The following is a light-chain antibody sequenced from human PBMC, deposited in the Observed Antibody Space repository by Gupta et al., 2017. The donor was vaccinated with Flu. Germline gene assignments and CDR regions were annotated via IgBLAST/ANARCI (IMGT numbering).Light chain of an antibody. V-gene: IGKV3-11*01. CDR2: DAS. CDR3: QQRSNWPLT. Sequence: PAPLCLSPGERATLSCRASQSISSYLAWYQQKPGQAPRLLIYDASNRATGIPARFSGSGSGTDFTLTISSLEPEDFAVYYCQQRSNWPLTLGPETKVDIK. CDR1: QSISSY. J-gene: IGKJ3*01.